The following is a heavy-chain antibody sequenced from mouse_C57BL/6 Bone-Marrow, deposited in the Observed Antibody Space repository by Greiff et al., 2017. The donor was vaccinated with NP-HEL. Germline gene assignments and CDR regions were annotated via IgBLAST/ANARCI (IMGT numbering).Heavy chain of an antibody. CDR2: IYPGSGST. V-gene: IGHV1-55*01. J-gene: IGHJ4*01. CDR3: ARAPYGSSYVGYAMDY. Sequence: VQLQQPGAELVKPGASVKMSCKASGYTFTSYWITWVKQRPGQGLEWIGDIYPGSGSTNYNEKFKSKATLTVDTSSSTAYMQLSSLTSEDSAVYYCARAPYGSSYVGYAMDYWGQGTSVTVSS. D-gene: IGHD1-1*01. CDR1: GYTFTSYW.